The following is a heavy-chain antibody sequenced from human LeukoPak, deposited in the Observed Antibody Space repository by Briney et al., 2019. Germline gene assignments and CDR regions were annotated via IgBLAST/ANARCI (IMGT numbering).Heavy chain of an antibody. V-gene: IGHV4-34*01. CDR1: GGSFSGYY. J-gene: IGHJ4*02. Sequence: PSETLSLTCAVYGGSFSGYYWSWIRQPPGKGLEWIGEINHSGSTNYNPSLKSRVTISVDTSKNQFSLKLSSVTAADTAVYYCARTASAYYVPGSYFDYWGQGTLVTVSS. CDR3: ARTASAYYVPGSYFDY. CDR2: INHSGST. D-gene: IGHD3-10*01.